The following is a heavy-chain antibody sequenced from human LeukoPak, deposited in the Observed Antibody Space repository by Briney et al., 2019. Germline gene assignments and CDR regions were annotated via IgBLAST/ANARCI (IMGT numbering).Heavy chain of an antibody. V-gene: IGHV1-18*01. CDR3: ARADHYYPEAFDI. D-gene: IGHD3-22*01. Sequence: GASVKVSCKASGYTFTHYGISWVRQAPGQGLEWMGWISGYNGNTSDAQKFQGRVTMTTDTSTSTAYMEVRSLRSDDTAVYYCARADHYYPEAFDIWGQGTMVTVSS. J-gene: IGHJ3*02. CDR2: ISGYNGNT. CDR1: GYTFTHYG.